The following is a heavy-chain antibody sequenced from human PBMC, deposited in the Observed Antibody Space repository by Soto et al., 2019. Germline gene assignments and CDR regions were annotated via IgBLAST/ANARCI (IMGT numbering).Heavy chain of an antibody. V-gene: IGHV3-23*01. D-gene: IGHD5-18*01. CDR1: GFTFSSYA. CDR2: MSGSGGST. J-gene: IGHJ4*02. Sequence: EVQLLESGGGLVQPGGSLRLSCAASGFTFSSYAMSWVRQAPGKGLEWVSAMSGSGGSTYYADSVKGRFTISRDKSKNTVNLQINSLRAEDTAVYYCAKVGGYSYGPFDYWGQGTLVTVSS. CDR3: AKVGGYSYGPFDY.